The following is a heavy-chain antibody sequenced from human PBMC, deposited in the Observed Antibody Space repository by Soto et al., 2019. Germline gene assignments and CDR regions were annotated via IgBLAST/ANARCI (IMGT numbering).Heavy chain of an antibody. D-gene: IGHD6-13*01. V-gene: IGHV3-30*18. J-gene: IGHJ4*02. CDR2: ISYDGSNK. CDR1: GFTFSSCG. Sequence: HPGGSLRISCAASGFTFSSCGMHWVRQAPGKGLEWVAVISYDGSNKYYADSVKGRFTISRDNSKNTLYLQMNSLRAEDTAVYYSAKGSRIAAESCDYWGQGTLVTVSS. CDR3: AKGSRIAAESCDY.